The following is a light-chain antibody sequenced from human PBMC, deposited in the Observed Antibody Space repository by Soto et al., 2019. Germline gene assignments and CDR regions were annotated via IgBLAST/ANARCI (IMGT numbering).Light chain of an antibody. V-gene: IGLV2-14*01. CDR3: CSYTSSSTV. CDR2: DVS. J-gene: IGLJ2*01. Sequence: QSALTQPASVSGSPGQSITISCTGTSSDVGGYNYVSWYQQHPGKAPKLMIYDVSNRPSGVSNRFSGSKSGNTASLTISGLQDEDEADYYCCSYTSSSTVFGGGTKLTVL. CDR1: SSDVGGYNY.